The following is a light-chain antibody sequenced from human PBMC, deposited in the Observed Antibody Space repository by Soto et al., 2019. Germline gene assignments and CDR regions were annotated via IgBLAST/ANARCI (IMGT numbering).Light chain of an antibody. CDR2: SAS. CDR1: QSVSSN. J-gene: IGKJ1*01. CDR3: QQFNNWPWT. Sequence: EIVMTQSPATLSVSPGERATLSCRASQSVSSNLAWYQQKPGQAHRLLIYSASTGATGIPTRFSGRGAGTEFTLTISSLQSEDFAVYYCQQFNNWPWTFGQGTEVEIK. V-gene: IGKV3-15*01.